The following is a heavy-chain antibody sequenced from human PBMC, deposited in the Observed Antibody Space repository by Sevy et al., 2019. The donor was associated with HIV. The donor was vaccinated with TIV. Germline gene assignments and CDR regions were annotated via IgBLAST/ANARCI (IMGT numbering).Heavy chain of an antibody. CDR3: TTHAGIAAAGRVFDY. CDR1: GFTFSNHY. V-gene: IGHV3-72*01. D-gene: IGHD6-13*01. Sequence: GGSLRLSCAASGFTFSNHYMEWVRQAPGKGLEWVGRSRNKADSYTTEYAASVKGRFTISRDNSKNSLYLQMNSLKTEDTAVYYCTTHAGIAAAGRVFDYWGQGTLVTVSS. CDR2: SRNKADSYTT. J-gene: IGHJ4*02.